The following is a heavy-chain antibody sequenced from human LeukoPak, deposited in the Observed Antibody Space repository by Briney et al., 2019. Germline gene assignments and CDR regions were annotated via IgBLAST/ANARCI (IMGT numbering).Heavy chain of an antibody. V-gene: IGHV1-8*03. CDR2: MNPNNGNT. CDR1: GYTFSSYD. D-gene: IGHD3-22*01. Sequence: ASMKVSCKASGYTFSSYDINWVRQATGQGLEWMGWMNPNNGNTAYAQKFQGRVTITRNTSISTAYMELSSLRSDDTAVYYCAREDYYDSGSNDYWGQGTLVTVSS. CDR3: AREDYYDSGSNDY. J-gene: IGHJ4*02.